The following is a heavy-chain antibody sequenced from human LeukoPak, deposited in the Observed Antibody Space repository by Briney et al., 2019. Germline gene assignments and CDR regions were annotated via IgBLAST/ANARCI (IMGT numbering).Heavy chain of an antibody. CDR1: GFTFSSYS. J-gene: IGHJ4*02. CDR2: ISSSSSYI. CDR3: ARDDPDAWFGEPRYFDY. V-gene: IGHV3-21*01. D-gene: IGHD3-10*01. Sequence: GGSLRLSCAASGFTFSSYSMNWVRQAPGKGLEWVSSISSSSSYIYYADSVKGRFTISRDNAKNSLYLQMNSLRAEDTAVYYCARDDPDAWFGEPRYFDYWGQGTLVTVSS.